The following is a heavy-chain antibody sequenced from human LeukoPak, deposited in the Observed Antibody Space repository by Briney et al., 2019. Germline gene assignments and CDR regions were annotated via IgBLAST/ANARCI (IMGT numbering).Heavy chain of an antibody. CDR1: GYSFTAFW. CDR3: ARVRRGDHYESKAYYLDF. J-gene: IGHJ4*02. V-gene: IGHV5-51*01. CDR2: IYPADSAT. D-gene: IGHD3-3*01. Sequence: GESLKISCKVSGYSFTAFWTAWVRQVPGKGLEWMGNIYPADSATKYSPSLQGRVTVSADRSITTAYLQWSSLKASDSAMYYCARVRRGDHYESKAYYLDFWGQGTLVTVSS.